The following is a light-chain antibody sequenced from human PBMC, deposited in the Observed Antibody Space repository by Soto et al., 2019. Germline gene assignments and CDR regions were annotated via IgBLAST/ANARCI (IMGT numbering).Light chain of an antibody. CDR3: QQYVSAPIT. Sequence: EIVWTQSPGTLSLSPGERATLSCRASQSLSSNYLAWYQQKPGQAPRLLIYGVSSRATGVPVIFSGSGSGTDFTLTISILEPEDFAVYDCQQYVSAPITVGQGTRLEIK. V-gene: IGKV3-20*01. J-gene: IGKJ5*01. CDR2: GVS. CDR1: QSLSSNY.